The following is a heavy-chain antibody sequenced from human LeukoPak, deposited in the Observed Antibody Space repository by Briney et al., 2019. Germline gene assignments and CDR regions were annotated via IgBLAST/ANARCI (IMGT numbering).Heavy chain of an antibody. CDR3: ARGNYDSSGYHVYYHYYMDV. Sequence: PSETLSLTCAVYGGSFSGYYWSWIRQPPGKGLEWIGEINHSGSTNYNPSLKSRVTISVDTSKNQFSLKLSSVTAADTAVYYCARGNYDSSGYHVYYHYYMDVWGKGTTVTVSS. D-gene: IGHD3-22*01. J-gene: IGHJ6*03. CDR1: GGSFSGYY. V-gene: IGHV4-34*01. CDR2: INHSGST.